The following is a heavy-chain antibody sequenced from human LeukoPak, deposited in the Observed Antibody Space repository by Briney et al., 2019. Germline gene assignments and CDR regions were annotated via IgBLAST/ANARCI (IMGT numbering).Heavy chain of an antibody. CDR1: GYTFTGYY. D-gene: IGHD2-15*01. J-gene: IGHJ4*02. CDR3: ARVFVVVVAATPSGEYFDY. V-gene: IGHV1-2*02. CDR2: INPNSGGT. Sequence: ASVKVSCKASGYTFTGYYMHWVRQAPVQGLEWMGWINPNSGGTNYAQKFQGRVTMTRDTSISTAYMEPSRLRSDDTAVYYCARVFVVVVAATPSGEYFDYWGQGTLVTVSS.